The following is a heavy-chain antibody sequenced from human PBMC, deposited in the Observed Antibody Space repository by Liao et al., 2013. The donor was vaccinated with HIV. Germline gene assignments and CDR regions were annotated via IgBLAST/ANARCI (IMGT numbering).Heavy chain of an antibody. CDR1: GGSLTSKSYY. CDR2: MYYSGST. Sequence: QLHLEEWGPGLVKPSETLSLTCFVSGGSLTSKSYYWGWIRQPPGKGLEWIGYMYYSGSTNYNPSLKSRVTISVDTSKNQFSLKLSSVTAADTAVYYCARARVLGSGWFDPWGQGTLVTVSS. V-gene: IGHV4-61*05. J-gene: IGHJ5*02. D-gene: IGHD3-10*01. CDR3: ARARVLGSGWFDP.